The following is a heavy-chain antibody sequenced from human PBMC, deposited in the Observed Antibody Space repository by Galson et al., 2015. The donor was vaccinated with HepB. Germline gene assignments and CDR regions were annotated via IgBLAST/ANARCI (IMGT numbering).Heavy chain of an antibody. J-gene: IGHJ5*02. CDR1: NGSFSSYY. CDR3: ARGPLNIVVVPSNWFDP. V-gene: IGHV4-34*01. CDR2: INHSGST. D-gene: IGHD2-2*01. Sequence: ETLSLTCAVYNGSFSSYYWTWIRQPPGKGLEWIGEINHSGSTNYNPSLKSRVTISVDTSKNQFSLELSSVTAADTAVYYCARGPLNIVVVPSNWFDPWGQGTLVTVSS.